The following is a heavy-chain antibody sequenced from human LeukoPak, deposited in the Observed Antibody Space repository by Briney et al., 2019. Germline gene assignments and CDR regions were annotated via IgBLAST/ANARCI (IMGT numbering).Heavy chain of an antibody. Sequence: ASVKVSCKASGGTSSSYAISWVRQAPGQGLEWMGWINTYTGTPTYAQGFTGRFVFSLDSSVSTAYLQISGLKAEDIAVYYCAREDYYDSSGYYYFLDYWGQGTLVTVSS. CDR3: AREDYYDSSGYYYFLDY. CDR2: INTYTGTP. D-gene: IGHD3-22*01. J-gene: IGHJ4*02. V-gene: IGHV7-4-1*02. CDR1: GGTSSSYA.